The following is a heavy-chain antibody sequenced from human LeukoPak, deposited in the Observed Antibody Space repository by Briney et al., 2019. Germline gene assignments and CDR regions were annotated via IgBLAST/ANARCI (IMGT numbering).Heavy chain of an antibody. CDR1: GFTFSSYS. V-gene: IGHV3-48*01. CDR2: VSGSSSAI. D-gene: IGHD1-26*01. J-gene: IGHJ4*02. CDR3: AIKWEFDY. Sequence: PGGSLRLSCAASGFTFSSYSMSWVRQAPGKGLEWVSHVSGSSSAIYYADSVKGRFTISRDNAKNSLYLQMNSLRAEDTAVYYCAIKWEFDYWGQGTLVTVSS.